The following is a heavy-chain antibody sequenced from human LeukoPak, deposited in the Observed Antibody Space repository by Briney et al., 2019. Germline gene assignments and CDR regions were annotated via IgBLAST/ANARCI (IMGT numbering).Heavy chain of an antibody. CDR1: GGSFSGYY. D-gene: IGHD6-13*01. Sequence: SKTLSLTCAVYGGSFSGYYWSWIRQPPGKGLEWIGEINHSGSTNYNPSLKSRVTISVDTSKNQFSLKLSSVTAADTAVYYCARTGRAAGTSLSVYWGQGTLVTVSS. V-gene: IGHV4-34*01. CDR2: INHSGST. CDR3: ARTGRAAGTSLSVY. J-gene: IGHJ4*02.